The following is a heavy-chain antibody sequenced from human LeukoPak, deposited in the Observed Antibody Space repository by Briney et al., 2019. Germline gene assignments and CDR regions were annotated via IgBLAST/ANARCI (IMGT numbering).Heavy chain of an antibody. V-gene: IGHV3-74*01. CDR3: RFLEWLSDYYYMDV. Sequence: GGSLRLSCAASGFTFSSYWMHWVRQAPGKGLVWVSRVNSDGSSTSYADSVKGRFTISRDNAKNTLYLQMNSLRAEDTAVYYCRFLEWLSDYYYMDVWGKGTTVTVSS. CDR2: VNSDGSST. CDR1: GFTFSSYW. D-gene: IGHD3-3*01. J-gene: IGHJ6*03.